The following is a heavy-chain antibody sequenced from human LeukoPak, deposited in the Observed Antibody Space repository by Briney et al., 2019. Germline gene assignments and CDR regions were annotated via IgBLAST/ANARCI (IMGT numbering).Heavy chain of an antibody. CDR3: ASEGVEPPTYFDY. V-gene: IGHV4-59*08. Sequence: PSETLSLTCTVSGGSISSYYWSWIRQPPGKGLEWIGYIYYSGSTNYNPSLKSRVTISVDTSKNQFSLKLSSVTAADTAVYYCASEGVEPPTYFDYWGQGTLVTVSS. CDR2: IYYSGST. CDR1: GGSISSYY. D-gene: IGHD3-3*01. J-gene: IGHJ4*02.